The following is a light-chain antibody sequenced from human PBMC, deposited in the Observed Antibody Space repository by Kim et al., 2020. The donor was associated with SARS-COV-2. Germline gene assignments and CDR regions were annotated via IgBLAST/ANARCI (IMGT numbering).Light chain of an antibody. CDR1: KLGDKY. V-gene: IGLV3-1*01. J-gene: IGLJ1*01. CDR3: QAWDSSTKV. CDR2: QDT. Sequence: SYELTQPPSVSVSPGQTASITCSGDKLGDKYACWYQQKPGQSPVLVIYQDTKRPSGIPERFSGSNSGNTATVTISGTQAMDEADYYCQAWDSSTKVFGTG.